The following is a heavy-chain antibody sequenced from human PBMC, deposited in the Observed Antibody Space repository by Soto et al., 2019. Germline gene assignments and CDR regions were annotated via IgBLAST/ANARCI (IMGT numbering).Heavy chain of an antibody. CDR2: INPNSGGT. Sequence: ASVKVSCKASGYTFTGYYMHWVRQAPGQGLEWMGWINPNSGGTNYAQKFQGRVTMTRDTSISTAYMELSRLRSDDTAVYYCARDLGPYYDSSGYHFDYWGQGTLVTVSS. J-gene: IGHJ4*02. V-gene: IGHV1-2*02. CDR3: ARDLGPYYDSSGYHFDY. CDR1: GYTFTGYY. D-gene: IGHD3-22*01.